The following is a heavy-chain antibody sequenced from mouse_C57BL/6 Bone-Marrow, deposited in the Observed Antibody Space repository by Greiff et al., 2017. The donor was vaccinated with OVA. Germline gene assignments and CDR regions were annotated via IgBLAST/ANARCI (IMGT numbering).Heavy chain of an antibody. J-gene: IGHJ4*01. CDR2: INPNNGGT. CDR3: ARGGPLLRCGVDY. D-gene: IGHD1-1*01. Sequence: EVQLQQSGPELVKPGASVKISCKASGYTFTDYYMNWVKQSHGKSLEWIGDINPNNGGTSYNQKFKGKATLTVDKSSSTAYMELRSLTSEDSAVYYCARGGPLLRCGVDYWGQGTSVTVSS. CDR1: GYTFTDYY. V-gene: IGHV1-26*01.